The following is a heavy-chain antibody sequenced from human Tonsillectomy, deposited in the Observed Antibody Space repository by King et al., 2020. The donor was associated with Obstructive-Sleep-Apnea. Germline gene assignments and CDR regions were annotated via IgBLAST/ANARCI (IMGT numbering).Heavy chain of an antibody. V-gene: IGHV2-5*02. CDR1: GFSLSTSGVG. Sequence: TLQESGPTLVKPTQTLTLTCTFSGFSLSTSGVGVGWIRQPPGKALECLALIYWDDDKRYSPSLKNRLTITKDTSKNQVVLTMTNVDPVDTATYYCAHSPNNYNFWSGYYRATRAFDIWGQGTMVTVSS. D-gene: IGHD3-3*01. J-gene: IGHJ3*02. CDR2: IYWDDDK. CDR3: AHSPNNYNFWSGYYRATRAFDI.